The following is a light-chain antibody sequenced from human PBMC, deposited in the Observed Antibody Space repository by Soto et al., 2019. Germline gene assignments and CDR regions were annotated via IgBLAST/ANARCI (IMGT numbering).Light chain of an antibody. Sequence: DIQLTQSPSFLSASVGDRVTITCRASQGISDYFAWYQQKLGKAPKLLIYAASTLQSGVPPRFSGSGSGTEFTLTICSLQPEDFASYYCQQLNSYPITFGQGTRLEIK. J-gene: IGKJ5*01. V-gene: IGKV1-9*01. CDR2: AAS. CDR3: QQLNSYPIT. CDR1: QGISDY.